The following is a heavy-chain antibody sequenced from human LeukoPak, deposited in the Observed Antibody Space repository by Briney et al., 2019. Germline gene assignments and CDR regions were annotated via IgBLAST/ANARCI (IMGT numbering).Heavy chain of an antibody. J-gene: IGHJ4*02. V-gene: IGHV3-7*01. CDR2: INQDGSEK. CDR3: ARDVKGRWELLGSHDY. D-gene: IGHD1-26*01. CDR1: GFTFSSYW. Sequence: GGSLRLSCAASGFTFSSYWMSWVRQAPGKGLEWVANINQDGSEKYYVDSVKGRFTISRDNAKNSLYLQMNSLRVEDTAVYYCARDVKGRWELLGSHDYWGQGTLVTASS.